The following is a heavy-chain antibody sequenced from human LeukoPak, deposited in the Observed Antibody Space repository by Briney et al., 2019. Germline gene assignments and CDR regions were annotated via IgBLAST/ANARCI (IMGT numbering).Heavy chain of an antibody. V-gene: IGHV7-4-1*02. D-gene: IGHD2-15*01. CDR2: INTNTGSP. J-gene: IGHJ4*02. CDR1: GYTFTSYA. Sequence: GASVKVSCKASGYTFTSYAMNWVRQAPGQGLEWMGWINTNTGSPTYAQGFTGRFVFSLDTSVSTAYLQISSLKAEDTAVYYCARVRSRYCSGGSCYLDYWGQGTLVTVSS. CDR3: ARVRSRYCSGGSCYLDY.